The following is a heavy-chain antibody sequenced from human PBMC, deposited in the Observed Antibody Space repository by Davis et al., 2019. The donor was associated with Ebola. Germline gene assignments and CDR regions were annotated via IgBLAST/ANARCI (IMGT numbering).Heavy chain of an antibody. CDR3: ARGRSSWLYYGMDV. Sequence: ESLKISCAVSEFIFSNYAMNWVRQPPGKGLEWIGEINHSGSTNYNPSLKSRVTISVDTSKNQFSLKLSSVTAADTAVYYCARGRSSWLYYGMDVWGQGTTVTVSS. V-gene: IGHV4-34*01. CDR2: INHSGST. CDR1: EFIFSNYA. J-gene: IGHJ6*02. D-gene: IGHD6-13*01.